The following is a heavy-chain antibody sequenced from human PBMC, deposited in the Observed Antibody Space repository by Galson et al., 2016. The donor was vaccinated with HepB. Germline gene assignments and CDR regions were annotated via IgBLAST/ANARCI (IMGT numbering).Heavy chain of an antibody. J-gene: IGHJ4*02. Sequence: SVKVSCKASGYTFTSYDINWVRQATGQGLEWMGWMNPNSDNSGYAQRFQGRVTMTRHTSMSTAYMELSSLRSDDTAVYFCARGLGISYYGFWSGYSLDYWGQGTLVTVSS. CDR3: ARGLGISYYGFWSGYSLDY. V-gene: IGHV1-8*01. CDR1: GYTFTSYD. CDR2: MNPNSDNS. D-gene: IGHD3-3*01.